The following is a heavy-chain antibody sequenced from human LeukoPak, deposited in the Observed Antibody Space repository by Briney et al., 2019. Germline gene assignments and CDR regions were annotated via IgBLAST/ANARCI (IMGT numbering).Heavy chain of an antibody. CDR3: ARNPNYEDSSGYLD. J-gene: IGHJ4*02. D-gene: IGHD3-22*01. CDR2: INDSGST. V-gene: IGHV4-34*01. Sequence: KPSETLSLTCTVSGGSFSAYYWSWIRQPPGKGLEWIGEINDSGSTNYNPSLKSRVTISVGTGKNHLFLNLNSVTAADTAVYYCARNPNYEDSSGYLDWGQGTLVTVSS. CDR1: GGSFSAYY.